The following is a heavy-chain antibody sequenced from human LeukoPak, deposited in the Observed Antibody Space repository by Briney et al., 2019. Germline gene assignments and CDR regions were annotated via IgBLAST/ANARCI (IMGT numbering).Heavy chain of an antibody. CDR3: ARHYGRVPYNSGWYGGY. V-gene: IGHV4-39*01. Sequence: SETLSLTCTVSGGSISSSSYYWGWIRQPPGKGLEWIGNIYHSGNTYYNPSLKSRVTISVDTSKNQFSLKLSSVTAADTAVYYCARHYGRVPYNSGWYGGYWGQGTLVTVSS. CDR1: GGSISSSSYY. J-gene: IGHJ4*02. D-gene: IGHD6-19*01. CDR2: IYHSGNT.